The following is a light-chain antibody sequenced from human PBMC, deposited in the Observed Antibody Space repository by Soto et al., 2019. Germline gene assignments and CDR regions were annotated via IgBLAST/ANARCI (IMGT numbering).Light chain of an antibody. J-gene: IGKJ1*01. CDR2: GVS. CDR3: QQYNNWPRT. Sequence: ENVLTQSPGTLSLSPGERATLSCRASQSVTSSFFAWYQQKPGQAPRLLIYGVSSRATGIPDRFSGSGSGTDFTLTISSLQSEDFAVYYCQQYNNWPRTFGQGTKVEIK. V-gene: IGKV3-20*01. CDR1: QSVTSSF.